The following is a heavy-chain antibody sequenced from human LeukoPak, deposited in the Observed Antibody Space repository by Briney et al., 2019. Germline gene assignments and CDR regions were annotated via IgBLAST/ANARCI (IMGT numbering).Heavy chain of an antibody. CDR2: ISRSSSYI. V-gene: IGHV3-21*01. J-gene: IGHJ4*02. Sequence: GGSLRLSCVTSGFTFSSHTLNWVRQAPGKGLEWVSCISRSSSYIRYADSVRGRFTISRDNAKNSLYLQMNSLRVEDTALYYCVRDYDTSGSSARSDYWGQGTLVTVSS. CDR1: GFTFSSHT. CDR3: VRDYDTSGSSARSDY. D-gene: IGHD3-10*01.